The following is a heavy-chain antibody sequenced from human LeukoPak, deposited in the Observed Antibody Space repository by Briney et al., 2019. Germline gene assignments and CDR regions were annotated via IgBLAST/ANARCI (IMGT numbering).Heavy chain of an antibody. CDR2: INPNSGGT. Sequence: AASVKVSCKASGYTFTGYYMHWVRQAPGQGLEWMGRINPNSGGTNYAQKFQGRVTMTRDTSISTAYMELSRLRSDDTAVYYCAREDYGDYDFDYWGQGTLVTVSS. V-gene: IGHV1-2*06. CDR3: AREDYGDYDFDY. CDR1: GYTFTGYY. D-gene: IGHD4-17*01. J-gene: IGHJ4*02.